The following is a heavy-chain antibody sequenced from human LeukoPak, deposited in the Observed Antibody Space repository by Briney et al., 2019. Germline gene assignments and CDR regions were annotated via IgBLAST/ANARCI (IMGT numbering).Heavy chain of an antibody. CDR2: IYGSGST. CDR1: GGSISSYY. Sequence: SETLSLTCSVSGGSISSYYWSWIRQPPGKGLEWIGYIYGSGSTNYDPSLKSRVTISEDTSKNHFSLKLTSVTAADTAVYYCARNVGWYSHDSWGQGTLVTVSS. V-gene: IGHV4-59*08. J-gene: IGHJ4*02. D-gene: IGHD6-19*01. CDR3: ARNVGWYSHDS.